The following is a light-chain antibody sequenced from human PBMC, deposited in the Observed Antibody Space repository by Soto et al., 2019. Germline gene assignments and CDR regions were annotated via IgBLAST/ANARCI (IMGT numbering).Light chain of an antibody. Sequence: EIVMTQSPATLSVSPGERATLSCRASRSVSSNLAWYQQKPGQAPRLLIYGASTGATGIPARFSGSGSGTEFTLTISSLQSEDFAVYYCQQYNNWPFTFGPGTKVDIK. CDR3: QQYNNWPFT. CDR1: RSVSSN. J-gene: IGKJ3*01. CDR2: GAS. V-gene: IGKV3-15*01.